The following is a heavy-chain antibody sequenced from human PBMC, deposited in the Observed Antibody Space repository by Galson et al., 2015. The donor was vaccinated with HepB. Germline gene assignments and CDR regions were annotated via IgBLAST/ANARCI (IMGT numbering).Heavy chain of an antibody. CDR1: GFTVANSY. D-gene: IGHD1-26*01. Sequence: SLRLSCAASGFTVANSYMSWVRQAPGKGLEWVSLINPDGRPSYADSVRGRFTNSRDNAKNILYFDLNSLRAEDTAVYYCAKGLTHHGGSWGSWGQGAQVTVSS. V-gene: IGHV3-53*01. J-gene: IGHJ5*02. CDR2: INPDGRP. CDR3: AKGLTHHGGSWGS.